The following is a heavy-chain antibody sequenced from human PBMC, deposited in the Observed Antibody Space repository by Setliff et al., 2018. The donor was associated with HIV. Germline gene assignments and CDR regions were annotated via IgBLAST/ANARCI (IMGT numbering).Heavy chain of an antibody. Sequence: SGPTLVNPTPTLRLTCTLSGFSLNTTGGSVGWIRQPPGKALDWLALIYWDDDWRYRPSMKSRLTITKDNSKNHVVLTMTNMDPVDTATSYCAHGYCSGGSCYHSYWRQQTLFTISS. CDR3: AHGYCSGGSCYHSY. CDR1: GFSLNTTGGS. V-gene: IGHV2-5*02. D-gene: IGHD2-15*01. J-gene: IGHJ4*02. CDR2: IYWDDDW.